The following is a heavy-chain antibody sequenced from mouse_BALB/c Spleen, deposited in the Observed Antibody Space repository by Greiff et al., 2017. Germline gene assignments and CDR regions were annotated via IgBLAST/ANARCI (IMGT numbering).Heavy chain of an antibody. J-gene: IGHJ1*01. CDR2: ISSGGST. D-gene: IGHD1-2*01. V-gene: IGHV5-6-5*01. Sequence: EVQRVESGGGLVKPGGSLKLSCAASGFTFSSYAMSWVRQTPEKRLEWVASISSGGSTYYPDGVKGRFTISRDNARNILYLQMSGMRSEDTAMYYGGRTAGLRLQGYFDVWGAGTTVTVSS. CDR1: GFTFSSYA. CDR3: GRTAGLRLQGYFDV.